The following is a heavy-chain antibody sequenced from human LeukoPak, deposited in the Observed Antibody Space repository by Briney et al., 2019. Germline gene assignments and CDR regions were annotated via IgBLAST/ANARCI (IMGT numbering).Heavy chain of an antibody. CDR3: ARDGFGTGSN. V-gene: IGHV3-7*03. CDR2: IKQDGSEK. Sequence: GGSLRLSCAASGLTFSNYWMDWVRQAPGKGLEWVANIKQDGSEKNYVDSVKGRFIISRDNAKNSLYLQMNTLGADDTAVYYCARDGFGTGSNWGQGTLVTVSS. D-gene: IGHD3-16*01. J-gene: IGHJ4*02. CDR1: GLTFSNYW.